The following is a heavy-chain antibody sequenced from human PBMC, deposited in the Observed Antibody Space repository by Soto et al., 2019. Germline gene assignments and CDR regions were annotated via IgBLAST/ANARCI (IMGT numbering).Heavy chain of an antibody. CDR2: IYYSGST. V-gene: IGHV4-59*08. CDR3: ARAPADYCSGGSCYSGYRAYYFDY. D-gene: IGHD2-15*01. J-gene: IGHJ4*02. CDR1: GGSISSYY. Sequence: SETLSLTCTVSGGSISSYYWSWIRQPPGKGLEWIGYIYYSGSTNYNPSLKSRVTISVDTSKNQFSLKLSSVTAADTAVYYCARAPADYCSGGSCYSGYRAYYFDYWGQGALVTVSS.